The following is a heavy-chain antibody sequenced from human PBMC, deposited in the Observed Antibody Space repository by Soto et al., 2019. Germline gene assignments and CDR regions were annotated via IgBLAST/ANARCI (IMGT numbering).Heavy chain of an antibody. CDR1: GFTFRSYA. J-gene: IGHJ4*02. V-gene: IGHV3-30*03. Sequence: VGSLSLSCAASGFTFRSYAMHWVRQAPGKGLEWVAVISYDESDKYYADSLKGRFTISRDNSKNTLYLQMNSLRGEDTAVYYCARDLSVAGPDYWGQGTLVTVSS. D-gene: IGHD6-19*01. CDR3: ARDLSVAGPDY. CDR2: ISYDESDK.